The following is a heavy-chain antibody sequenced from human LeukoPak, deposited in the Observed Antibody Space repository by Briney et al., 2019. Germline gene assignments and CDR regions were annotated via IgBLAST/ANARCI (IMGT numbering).Heavy chain of an antibody. CDR2: IYWDDDK. V-gene: IGHV2-5*02. Sequence: SGPTLVNPTQTLTLTCTVSGFSLSTSGVGVGWIRQPPGKALEWLALIYWDDDKRYSPSLKSRLTITKDTSKNQVVLTMTNMDPVDTATYYCVYTLYYDSTDYYTDSWGQGTLVTVSS. D-gene: IGHD3-22*01. CDR3: VYTLYYDSTDYYTDS. J-gene: IGHJ4*02. CDR1: GFSLSTSGVG.